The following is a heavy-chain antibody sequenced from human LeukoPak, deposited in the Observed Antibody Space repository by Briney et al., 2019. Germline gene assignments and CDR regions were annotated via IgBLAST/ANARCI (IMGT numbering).Heavy chain of an antibody. V-gene: IGHV1-2*02. CDR2: INSNTGGT. Sequence: ASVKVSCKTSGYTFTGYYLHWVRQAPGQGFEWMGWINSNTGGTNYAQKFQGRVTMTRDTSISTVYMELSGLTFDDTAAYYCARDHTGMTTVTTWSLDPWGQGTLVTVSS. CDR3: ARDHTGMTTVTTWSLDP. D-gene: IGHD4-17*01. J-gene: IGHJ5*02. CDR1: GYTFTGYY.